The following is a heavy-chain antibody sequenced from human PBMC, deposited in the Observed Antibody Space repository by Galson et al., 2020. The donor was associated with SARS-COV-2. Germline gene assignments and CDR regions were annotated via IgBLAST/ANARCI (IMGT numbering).Heavy chain of an antibody. Sequence: GGSLTLSCAASGFTFSSYAMSWVRQAPGNGLEWVSAISASGGSTYYADSVKGRFTISRENSKNTLYLQMNSLRAEDTAVYYCAKVGYSSSWVHHYYYYMDVWGKGTTVTVSS. CDR2: ISASGGST. J-gene: IGHJ6*03. CDR3: AKVGYSSSWVHHYYYYMDV. D-gene: IGHD6-13*01. CDR1: GFTFSSYA. V-gene: IGHV3-23*01.